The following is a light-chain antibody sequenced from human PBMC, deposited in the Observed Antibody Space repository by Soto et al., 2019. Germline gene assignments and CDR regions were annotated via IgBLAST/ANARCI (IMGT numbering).Light chain of an antibody. Sequence: EMVMTHALDTLSVSTGERATLSCRASQSVGSNLAWYQQKPGQAPRLLIYAASTRATGIPARFSGSGSGTEFTLTISSLQSEDFAVYYCQQRSNWPPITFGQGTRLEIK. J-gene: IGKJ5*01. CDR2: AAS. CDR3: QQRSNWPPIT. V-gene: IGKV3-15*01. CDR1: QSVGSN.